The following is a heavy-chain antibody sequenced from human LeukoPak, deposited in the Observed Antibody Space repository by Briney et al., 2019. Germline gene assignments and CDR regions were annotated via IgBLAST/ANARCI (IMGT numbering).Heavy chain of an antibody. V-gene: IGHV4-34*01. CDR2: INHSGST. D-gene: IGHD3-22*01. CDR1: GGSFSGYY. CDR3: ARVVVMDWFDP. Sequence: SETLSLTCAVYGGSFSGYYWSWIRQPPGKGLEWIGEINHSGSTNYNPSLNSRVTISVDTSKNQFSLKLSSVTAADTAVYYCARVVVMDWFDPWGQGTLVSVSS. J-gene: IGHJ5*02.